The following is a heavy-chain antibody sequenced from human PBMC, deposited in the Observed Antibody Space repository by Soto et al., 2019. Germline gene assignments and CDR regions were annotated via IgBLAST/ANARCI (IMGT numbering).Heavy chain of an antibody. D-gene: IGHD4-4*01. CDR2: IIPFIGTA. CDR1: GGTFSSYA. Sequence: QVKLVQSGAEVKKPGSSVTVSCKASGGTFSSYAISWVRQAPGQGLEWMGRIIPFIGTANYAQKFQGRVTITADKSTSTEYMVLTSLRSEDTAVYYWARVVMTTVPASYYYGMDVWGQGTTVTFSS. J-gene: IGHJ6*02. CDR3: ARVVMTTVPASYYYGMDV. V-gene: IGHV1-69*06.